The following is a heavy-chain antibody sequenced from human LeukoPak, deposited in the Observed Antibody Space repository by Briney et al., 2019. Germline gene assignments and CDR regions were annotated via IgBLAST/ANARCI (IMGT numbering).Heavy chain of an antibody. V-gene: IGHV3-48*01. CDR2: ISSSSTI. Sequence: PGGSLRLSCAASGFTFSSYSMNWVRQAPGKGLEWVSYISSSSTIYYVDSVKGRFTISRDNAKNSLYLQMNSLRADDTAVYYCARGDSSGCPDYWGQGTLVTVSS. CDR3: ARGDSSGCPDY. CDR1: GFTFSSYS. D-gene: IGHD3-22*01. J-gene: IGHJ4*02.